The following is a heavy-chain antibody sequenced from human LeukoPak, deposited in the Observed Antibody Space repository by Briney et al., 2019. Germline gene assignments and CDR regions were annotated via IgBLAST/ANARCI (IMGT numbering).Heavy chain of an antibody. D-gene: IGHD3-10*01. CDR3: ARAPQSMVLDY. J-gene: IGHJ4*02. CDR2: INPSGGST. Sequence: GASVKVSCKASGYTFTSNYMHWVRQAPGQGLEWMGIINPSGGSTSYAQKFQGRVTMTRDTSTSTVYMELSSLRSEDTAVYYCARAPQSMVLDYWGQGTLVTVSS. CDR1: GYTFTSNY. V-gene: IGHV1-46*01.